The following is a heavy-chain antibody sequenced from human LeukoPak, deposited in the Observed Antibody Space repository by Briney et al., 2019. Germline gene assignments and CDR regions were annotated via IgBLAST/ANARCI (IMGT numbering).Heavy chain of an antibody. Sequence: GGSLRLSCAASGFTFSSYSMNWVRHAPGKGLEWVSYISSSSTIYYADSVKGRFTISRDNAKNSLYLQMNSLRAEDTAVYYCARGAGGSYHYWYFDLWGRGTLVTVSS. CDR1: GFTFSSYS. CDR3: ARGAGGSYHYWYFDL. V-gene: IGHV3-48*01. CDR2: ISSSSTI. J-gene: IGHJ2*01. D-gene: IGHD1-26*01.